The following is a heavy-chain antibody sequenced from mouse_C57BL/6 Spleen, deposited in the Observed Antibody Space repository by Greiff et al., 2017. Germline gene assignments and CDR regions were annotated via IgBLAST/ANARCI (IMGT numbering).Heavy chain of an antibody. CDR3: ARSSRGNYFDY. CDR1: GFTFTDYY. Sequence: EVHLVESGGGLVQPGGSLSLSCAASGFTFTDYYMSWVRQPPGKALEWLGFIRNKANGYTTEYSASVKGRFTISRDNSQSILYLQMNALRAEDSATYYCARSSRGNYFDYWGQGTTLTVSS. V-gene: IGHV7-3*01. J-gene: IGHJ2*01. CDR2: IRNKANGYTT.